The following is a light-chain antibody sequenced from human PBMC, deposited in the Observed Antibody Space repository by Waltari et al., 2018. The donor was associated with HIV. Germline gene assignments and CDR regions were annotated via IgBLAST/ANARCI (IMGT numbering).Light chain of an antibody. J-gene: IGLJ1*01. V-gene: IGLV3-21*02. Sequence: SYVVTQPPSVSVAPGQTARISCGGDSIGTKSVHWYQQKSGLAPVLVIQDDTDRPSGIPERFSGSNSGNTATLTIYRVEAEDEGDYYCQVWDASTTQPLVFGSGTKVTAL. CDR2: DDT. CDR1: SIGTKS. CDR3: QVWDASTTQPLV.